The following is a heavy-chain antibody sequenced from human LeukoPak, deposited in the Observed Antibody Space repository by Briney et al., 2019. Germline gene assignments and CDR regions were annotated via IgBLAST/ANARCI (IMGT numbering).Heavy chain of an antibody. CDR3: AKAGCSGGSCYFYFDY. J-gene: IGHJ4*02. CDR1: GFTFSSYA. D-gene: IGHD2-15*01. Sequence: GGSLRLSCAASGFTFSSYAMSWVRQAPGKGLEWVSAISGSGGSTYYADSVKGRFTISRDNSKNTLYLQMNSLRAEDTAVYYCAKAGCSGGSCYFYFDYWGQGTPVTVSS. V-gene: IGHV3-23*01. CDR2: ISGSGGST.